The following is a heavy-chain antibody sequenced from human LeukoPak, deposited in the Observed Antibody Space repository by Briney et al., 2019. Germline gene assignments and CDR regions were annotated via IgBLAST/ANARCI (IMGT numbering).Heavy chain of an antibody. CDR3: VTRGGYCSSTSCPYFDY. Sequence: GGSLRLSCAASGFTFSSYAMHWVRQAPGKGLEYVSAISSNGGSTYYADSVKGRFTISRDNSKNTLYLQMSSLKAEDTAVYYCVTRGGYCSSTSCPYFDYWGQGTLVTVSS. J-gene: IGHJ4*02. V-gene: IGHV3-64D*06. D-gene: IGHD2-2*01. CDR1: GFTFSSYA. CDR2: ISSNGGST.